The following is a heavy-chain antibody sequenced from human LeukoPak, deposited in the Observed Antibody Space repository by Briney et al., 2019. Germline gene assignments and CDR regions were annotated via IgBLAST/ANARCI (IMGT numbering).Heavy chain of an antibody. Sequence: KASETLSFTCTVSGGSISSYYWSWIRQPPGKGLEWIGYIYYSGSTNYNPSLKSRVTISVDTSKNQFSLKLSSVTAADTAVYYCARLRRYCSSTSCSFSFDYWGQGTLVTVSS. CDR3: ARLRRYCSSTSCSFSFDY. D-gene: IGHD2-2*01. CDR1: GGSISSYY. J-gene: IGHJ4*02. CDR2: IYYSGST. V-gene: IGHV4-59*08.